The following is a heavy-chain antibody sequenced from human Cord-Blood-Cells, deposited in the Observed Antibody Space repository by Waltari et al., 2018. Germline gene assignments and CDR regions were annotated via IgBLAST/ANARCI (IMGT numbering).Heavy chain of an antibody. CDR2: INTNSGGT. CDR1: GYTFTGYY. V-gene: IGHV1-2*04. J-gene: IGHJ4*02. Sequence: QVQLVQSGAEVKKPGASVKVSCKASGYTFTGYYMHWVRQAPGQGLEWMGGINTNSGGTNYAQKFQGWVTMTRDTSISTAYMELSRLRSDDTAVYYCARGIRSSWYYFDYWGQGTLVTVSS. D-gene: IGHD6-13*01. CDR3: ARGIRSSWYYFDY.